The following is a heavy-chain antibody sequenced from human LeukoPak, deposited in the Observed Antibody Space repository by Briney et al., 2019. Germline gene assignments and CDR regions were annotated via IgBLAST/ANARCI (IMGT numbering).Heavy chain of an antibody. J-gene: IGHJ3*02. CDR1: GFTFSSFP. CDR3: TTFDM. CDR2: ISYDGSNE. V-gene: IGHV3-30*04. Sequence: PGGSLRLSCAASGFTFSSFPMHWVRQAPGKGLEWVALISYDGSNEYYADSVKGRFTISRDNSKNTLYLQMNSLRAEDTALYYCTTFDMWGQGTMVTVSS.